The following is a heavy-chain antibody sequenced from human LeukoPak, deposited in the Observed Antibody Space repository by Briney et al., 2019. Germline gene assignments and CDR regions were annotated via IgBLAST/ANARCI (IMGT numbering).Heavy chain of an antibody. CDR3: ARTRRYCSSTSCSRGDAFDI. D-gene: IGHD2-2*01. CDR1: GGSISSSSYY. Sequence: SETLSLTCTVPGGSISSSSYYWGWIRQPPGKGLEWIGSIYYSGSTYYNPSLKSRVTISVDTSKNQFSLKLSSVTAADTAVYYCARTRRYCSSTSCSRGDAFDIWGQGTMVTVSS. V-gene: IGHV4-39*07. J-gene: IGHJ3*02. CDR2: IYYSGST.